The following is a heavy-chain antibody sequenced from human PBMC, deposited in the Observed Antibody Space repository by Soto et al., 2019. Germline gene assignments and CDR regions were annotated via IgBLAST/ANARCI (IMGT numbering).Heavy chain of an antibody. J-gene: IGHJ6*02. CDR2: IIPIFGTA. Sequence: QVQLVQSGAEVKKPGSSVKVSCKASGGTFSSYAISWVRQAPGQGLEWMGGIIPIFGTADYAQKFQGRVTLTADESTRTAYMELSSLRSEDTAVYYCASHSGSSPEGRYYYGMDVWGQGTTVTVSS. CDR3: ASHSGSSPEGRYYYGMDV. CDR1: GGTFSSYA. V-gene: IGHV1-69*12. D-gene: IGHD1-26*01.